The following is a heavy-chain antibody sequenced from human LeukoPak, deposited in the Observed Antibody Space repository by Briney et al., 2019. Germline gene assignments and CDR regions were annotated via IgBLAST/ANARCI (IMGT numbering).Heavy chain of an antibody. CDR2: INHSGST. Sequence: SETLSLTCAVYGGSFSGYYWSWIRQPPGKGLEWIGEINHSGSTNYNPSLKSRVTISVDTSKNQFSLKLSSVTAADTAVYYCASVPVYLTAGEGTFDYWGQGTLVTVSS. J-gene: IGHJ4*02. CDR3: ASVPVYLTAGEGTFDY. CDR1: GGSFSGYY. V-gene: IGHV4-34*01. D-gene: IGHD1-14*01.